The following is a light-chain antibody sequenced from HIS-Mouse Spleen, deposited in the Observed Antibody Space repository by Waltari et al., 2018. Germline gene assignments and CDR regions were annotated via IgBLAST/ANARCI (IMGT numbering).Light chain of an antibody. CDR1: QIVLYSSNNKNY. Sequence: DIVMTQSPDSLAVSLGERATINFKSSQIVLYSSNNKNYLAWYQQKPGQPPKLLIYWASTRESGVPDRFSGSGSGTDFTLTISSLQAEDVAVYYCQQYYSTPPYTFGQGTKLEIK. CDR2: WAS. J-gene: IGKJ2*01. CDR3: QQYYSTPPYT. V-gene: IGKV4-1*01.